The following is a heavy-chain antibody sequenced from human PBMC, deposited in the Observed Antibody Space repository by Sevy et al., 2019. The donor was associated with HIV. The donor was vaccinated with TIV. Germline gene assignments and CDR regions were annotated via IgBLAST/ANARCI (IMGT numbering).Heavy chain of an antibody. J-gene: IGHJ5*02. CDR2: ISYDGSNK. CDR3: ARDGDILTANWFDP. Sequence: GGSLRLSCAASGFTFSSYAMHWVRQAPGKGLEWVAVISYDGSNKYYADSVKGRFTISSDNSKNTLYLQMNSLRAEDTAVYYCARDGDILTANWFDPWGQRTMVTVSS. CDR1: GFTFSSYA. V-gene: IGHV3-30*04. D-gene: IGHD3-9*01.